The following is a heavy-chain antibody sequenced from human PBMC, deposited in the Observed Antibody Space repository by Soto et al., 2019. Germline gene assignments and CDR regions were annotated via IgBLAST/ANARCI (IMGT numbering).Heavy chain of an antibody. CDR2: IYSGGRN. CDR3: ARGSSRWDY. V-gene: IGHV4-4*07. Sequence: SETLSLTCTVSGDSINTYTWSWIRQPAGKGLEWIGRIYSGGRNNYNPSLKSRVTMSVDTSKNQFSLRLSSVTAADTAMYYCARGSSRWDYWGQGTLVTVSS. J-gene: IGHJ4*02. D-gene: IGHD6-13*01. CDR1: GDSINTYT.